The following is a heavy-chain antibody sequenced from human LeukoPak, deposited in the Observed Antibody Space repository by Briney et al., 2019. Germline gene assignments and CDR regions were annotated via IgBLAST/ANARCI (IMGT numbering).Heavy chain of an antibody. D-gene: IGHD2-2*01. V-gene: IGHV3-30*18. Sequence: GGSLRLSCAASGFTFSSYGMHWVRQAPGKGLEWVAVISYDGSNKYYADSVKGRFTISRDNSKNTLYLQMNSLRAEDTAVYYCAKDLGVPAATYAFDIWGQGTMVTASS. CDR3: AKDLGVPAATYAFDI. CDR1: GFTFSSYG. CDR2: ISYDGSNK. J-gene: IGHJ3*02.